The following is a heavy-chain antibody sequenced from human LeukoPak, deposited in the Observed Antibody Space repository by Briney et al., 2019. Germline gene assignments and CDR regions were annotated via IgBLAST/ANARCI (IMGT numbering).Heavy chain of an antibody. V-gene: IGHV1-2*02. Sequence: ASVKVSCKASGYTFTGYYMHWVRQAPGQGLEWMGCVNPNSGDTNYAQKFQGRVTVTRDTSISTAYLELNRLRSDDTAVYYCARDQDYRNYVAEYWGQGTLVTVSP. J-gene: IGHJ4*02. CDR2: VNPNSGDT. CDR3: ARDQDYRNYVAEY. CDR1: GYTFTGYY. D-gene: IGHD4-11*01.